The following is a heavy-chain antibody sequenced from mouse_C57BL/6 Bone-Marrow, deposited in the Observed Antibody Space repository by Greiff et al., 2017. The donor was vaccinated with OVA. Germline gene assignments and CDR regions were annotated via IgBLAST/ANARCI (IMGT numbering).Heavy chain of an antibody. Sequence: VQLKESGPGLVKPSQSLSLTCSVTGYSITSGYYWNWIRQFPGNKLEWMGYISYDGSNNYNPSLKNRISITRDTSKNQFFLKLNSVTTEDTATYYCARDRDWDWYFDVWGTGTTVTVSS. V-gene: IGHV3-6*01. CDR1: GYSITSGYY. J-gene: IGHJ1*03. CDR3: ARDRDWDWYFDV. CDR2: ISYDGSN. D-gene: IGHD4-1*01.